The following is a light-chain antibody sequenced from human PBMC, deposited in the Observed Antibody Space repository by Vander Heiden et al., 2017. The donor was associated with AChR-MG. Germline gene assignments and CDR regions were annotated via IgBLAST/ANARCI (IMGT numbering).Light chain of an antibody. V-gene: IGKV4-1*01. J-gene: IGKJ1*01. CDR3: QQYYGSPWT. CDR1: QNLLYTSNNRNY. Sequence: DIVMTQSPDSLAVSLGERATINCKSSQNLLYTSNNRNYLAWYQQKPGQPPKLLIYWASTRESGVPDRFSGSGSGTDFTLTISSLQAEDVAVYFCQQYYGSPWTFGQGTEVEIK. CDR2: WAS.